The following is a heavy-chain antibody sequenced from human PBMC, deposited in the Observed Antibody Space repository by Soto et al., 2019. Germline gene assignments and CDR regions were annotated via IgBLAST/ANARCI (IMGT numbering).Heavy chain of an antibody. J-gene: IGHJ6*02. CDR1: GFTFSSYG. CDR2: ISYDGSNK. CDR3: AKAVRQLVPNSYYGMDV. D-gene: IGHD6-13*01. V-gene: IGHV3-30*18. Sequence: PGGSLRLSCAASGFTFSSYGMHWVRQAPGKGLEWVAVISYDGSNKYYADSVKGRFTISRDNSKNTLYLQMNSLRAEDTAVYYCAKAVRQLVPNSYYGMDVWGQGTTVTVSS.